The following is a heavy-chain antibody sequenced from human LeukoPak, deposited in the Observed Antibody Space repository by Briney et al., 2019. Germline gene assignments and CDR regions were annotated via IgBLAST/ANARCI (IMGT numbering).Heavy chain of an antibody. CDR2: IYYSGST. CDR1: GGSISSYY. D-gene: IGHD1-26*01. CDR3: ARGARGSYSY. J-gene: IGHJ4*02. Sequence: PSETLSLTCTVSGGSISSYYWSWIRHPPGKGLEWIGYIYYSGSTNYNPSLKSRVTISVDTSKNQFSLKLSSVTAADTAVYYCARGARGSYSYWGQGTLVTVSS. V-gene: IGHV4-59*08.